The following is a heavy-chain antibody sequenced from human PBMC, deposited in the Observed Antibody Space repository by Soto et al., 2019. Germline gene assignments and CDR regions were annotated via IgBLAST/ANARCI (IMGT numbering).Heavy chain of an antibody. J-gene: IGHJ4*02. V-gene: IGHV3-33*01. D-gene: IGHD3-3*01. Sequence: QVQLVESGGGVVQPGRSLRLSCAASGFTFSSYGMHWVRQAPGKGLEWVAVIWYDGSNKYYADSVKGRFTISRDNSKNTLYLQMNSLRAEDTAVYYCARVRDTYYDFWSGYSLDYWCQGTLVTVSS. CDR1: GFTFSSYG. CDR2: IWYDGSNK. CDR3: ARVRDTYYDFWSGYSLDY.